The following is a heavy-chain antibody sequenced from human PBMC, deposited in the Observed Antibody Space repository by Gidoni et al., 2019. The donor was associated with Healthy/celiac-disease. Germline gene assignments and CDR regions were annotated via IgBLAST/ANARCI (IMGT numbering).Heavy chain of an antibody. Sequence: QVQLVESGGAVVQPGRSLRLSCAASGFTFSSYGMHWVRQAPGKGLECVAVIWYDGSNKYYADSVKGRFTISRDNSKNTLYLQMNSLRAEDTAVYYCARDLTAMVGLRWGQGTLVTVSS. D-gene: IGHD5-18*01. V-gene: IGHV3-33*01. J-gene: IGHJ4*02. CDR3: ARDLTAMVGLR. CDR2: IWYDGSNK. CDR1: GFTFSSYG.